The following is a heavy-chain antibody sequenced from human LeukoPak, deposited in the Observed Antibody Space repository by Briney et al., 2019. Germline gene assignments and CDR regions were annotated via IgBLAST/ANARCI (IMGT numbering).Heavy chain of an antibody. D-gene: IGHD2-2*02. CDR2: ISANNGDT. CDR3: ATGYRHDY. J-gene: IGHJ4*02. Sequence: GASVTVSCKTSGYTFTSYGISWVRQAPGQGLEWMAWISANNGDTNYAQKVQGRVVLSTDTSTNAAYMELRYLMFDDTAVYYCATGYRHDYWGQGTLVIVSS. V-gene: IGHV1-18*04. CDR1: GYTFTSYG.